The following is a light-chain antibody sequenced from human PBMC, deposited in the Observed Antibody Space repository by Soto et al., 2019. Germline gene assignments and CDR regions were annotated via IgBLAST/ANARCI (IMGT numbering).Light chain of an antibody. CDR1: SSDVGGYNY. Sequence: QSVLTQPRSVSGSPGQSVTISCTGTSSDVGGYNYVSWYQQLPGKAPKLMIYDVSKRPSGVPDRFSGSKSGNMASLTISGLQAEDEADYYCCSSAGSYSYVFGTGTKLTVL. CDR2: DVS. V-gene: IGLV2-11*01. CDR3: CSSAGSYSYV. J-gene: IGLJ1*01.